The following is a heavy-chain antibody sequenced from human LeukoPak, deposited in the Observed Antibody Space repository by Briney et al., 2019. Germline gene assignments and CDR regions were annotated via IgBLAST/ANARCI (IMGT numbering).Heavy chain of an antibody. D-gene: IGHD5-18*01. Sequence: SETLSLTCTVSGGSISGYHLSWIRQPPGKGLEWIGKIYYSGNTNYNPSLKSRITISVDTSKNQFSLKLSSVTAADTAVYYCARHRENTALDECYFDYWGQGTLVTVSS. CDR3: ARHRENTALDECYFDY. CDR2: IYYSGNT. V-gene: IGHV4-59*08. J-gene: IGHJ4*02. CDR1: GGSISGYH.